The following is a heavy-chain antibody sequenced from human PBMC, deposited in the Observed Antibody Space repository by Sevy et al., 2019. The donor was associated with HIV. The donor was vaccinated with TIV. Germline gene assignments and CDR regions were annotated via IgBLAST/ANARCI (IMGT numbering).Heavy chain of an antibody. D-gene: IGHD3-16*02. CDR2: ISAYKGNT. V-gene: IGHV1-18*01. J-gene: IGHJ5*02. CDR3: ARAKPGMALIDWFDP. CDR1: GYTFTSYG. Sequence: ASVKVSCKASGYTFTSYGISWVRQAPGQGLEWMGWISAYKGNTNYAQKLQGRVTMTTDTSTSTAYMELRSLRSDDTAMYYCARAKPGMALIDWFDPWGQGTLVTVSS.